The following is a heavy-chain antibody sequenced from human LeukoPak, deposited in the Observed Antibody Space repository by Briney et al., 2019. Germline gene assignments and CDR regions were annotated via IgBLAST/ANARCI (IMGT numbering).Heavy chain of an antibody. CDR2: IYSGDST. V-gene: IGHV3-53*01. CDR3: ARVGGVVTGRSPEYNWFAP. Sequence: GGSLRLSCAASGFTFRSYAMSWVRQAPGKGLEWVSVIYSGDSTYYAVSVKRRRTISRDNSKNTLYLQMNSLRAEDTAVYYCARVGGVVTGRSPEYNWFAPWGQGTLVTVCS. D-gene: IGHD2-21*02. CDR1: GFTFRSYA. J-gene: IGHJ5*02.